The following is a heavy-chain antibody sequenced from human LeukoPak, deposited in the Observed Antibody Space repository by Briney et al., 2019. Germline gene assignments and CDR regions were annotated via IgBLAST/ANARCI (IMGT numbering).Heavy chain of an antibody. CDR1: GGSISSGSYY. V-gene: IGHV4-61*02. Sequence: PSETLSLTCTVSGGSISSGSYYWGWIRQPAGKGLEWIGRIYTSGSTNYNPSLKSRVTMSVDTSKNQFSLKLSSVTAADTAVYYCARDEGYSSSWVDYWGQGTLVTVSS. D-gene: IGHD6-13*01. CDR2: IYTSGST. J-gene: IGHJ4*02. CDR3: ARDEGYSSSWVDY.